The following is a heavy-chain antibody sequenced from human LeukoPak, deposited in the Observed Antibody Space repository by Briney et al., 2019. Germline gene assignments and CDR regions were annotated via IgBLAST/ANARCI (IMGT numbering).Heavy chain of an antibody. CDR1: GFTFSSYA. CDR3: ARGSDGELDYFDY. V-gene: IGHV3-30-3*01. Sequence: GGSLRLSCAASGFTFSSYAMHWVRQAPGKGLEWVAVISYDGSNKYYADSVKGRFTISRDNSKNTLYLQMNRLRAEDTAVYYCARGSDGELDYFDYWGQGTLVTVSS. CDR2: ISYDGSNK. D-gene: IGHD1-26*01. J-gene: IGHJ4*02.